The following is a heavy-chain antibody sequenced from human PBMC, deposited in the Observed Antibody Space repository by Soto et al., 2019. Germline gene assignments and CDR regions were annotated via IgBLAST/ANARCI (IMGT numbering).Heavy chain of an antibody. Sequence: PGGSLRLSCAASGFTFSSYGMHWVRQAPGKGLEWVAVIWYDGSNKYYADSVKGRFTISRDNSKNTLYLQMNSLRAEDTAVYYGARDLGSPEGYFDDWGQGTLDTVSS. CDR3: ARDLGSPEGYFDD. J-gene: IGHJ4*02. CDR1: GFTFSSYG. V-gene: IGHV3-33*01. D-gene: IGHD1-26*01. CDR2: IWYDGSNK.